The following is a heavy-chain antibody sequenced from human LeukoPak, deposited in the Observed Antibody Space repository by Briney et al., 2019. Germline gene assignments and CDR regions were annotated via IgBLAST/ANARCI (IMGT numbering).Heavy chain of an antibody. J-gene: IGHJ6*02. CDR1: GFTFSSYG. V-gene: IGHV3-33*01. CDR2: IWYDGSNK. Sequence: GGSLRLSCAASGFTFSSYGMHWVRQAPGKGLEWVAVIWYDGSNKYYADSVKGRFTISRDNSKNTLYLQMNSLRAEDTAVYYCARRDRHDYEGRYYGMDVWGQGTTVTVSS. CDR3: ARRDRHDYEGRYYGMDV. D-gene: IGHD4-17*01.